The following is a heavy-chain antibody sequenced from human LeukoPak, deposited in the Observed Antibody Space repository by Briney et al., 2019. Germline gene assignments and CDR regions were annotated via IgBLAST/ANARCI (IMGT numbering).Heavy chain of an antibody. CDR3: ARSRGRYYYDSSGYFDY. V-gene: IGHV1-69*05. Sequence: XVKVSCKASGGTFSSYAISWVRQAPGQGLEWMGGIIPIFGTANYAQKFQGRVTITTDESTSTAYMELSSLRSEDTAVYYCARSRGRYYYDSSGYFDYWGQGTLVTVSS. J-gene: IGHJ4*02. CDR1: GGTFSSYA. D-gene: IGHD3-22*01. CDR2: IIPIFGTA.